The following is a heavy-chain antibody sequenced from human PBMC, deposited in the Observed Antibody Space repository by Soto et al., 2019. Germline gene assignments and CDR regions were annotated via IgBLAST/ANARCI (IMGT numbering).Heavy chain of an antibody. CDR1: GYTFTSYG. CDR2: ISAYNGNT. Sequence: ASVKVSCKASGYTFTSYGISWVRQAPGQGLEWMGWISAYNGNTNYAQKLQGRVTMTTDTSTSTAYMELRSLRSDDTAVYYCARDLARGDSSGWPDYWGQGTPVTVSS. V-gene: IGHV1-18*01. D-gene: IGHD6-19*01. CDR3: ARDLARGDSSGWPDY. J-gene: IGHJ4*02.